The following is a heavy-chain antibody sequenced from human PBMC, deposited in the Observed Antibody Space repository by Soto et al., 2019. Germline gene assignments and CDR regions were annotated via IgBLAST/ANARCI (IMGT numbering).Heavy chain of an antibody. CDR2: ISGSGGST. V-gene: IGHV3-23*01. J-gene: IGHJ6*03. Sequence: PGGSLRLSCAASGFTFSSYAMSWVRQAPGKGLEWVSAISGSGGSTYYADSVKGRFTISRDNSKNTLYLQMNSLRAEDTAVYYCAKFPSDSSSWYLGYYYYMDVWGKGTTVTVSS. CDR3: AKFPSDSSSWYLGYYYYMDV. CDR1: GFTFSSYA. D-gene: IGHD6-13*01.